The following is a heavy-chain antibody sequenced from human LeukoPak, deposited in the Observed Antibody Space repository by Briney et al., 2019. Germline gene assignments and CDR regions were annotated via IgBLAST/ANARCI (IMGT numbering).Heavy chain of an antibody. CDR2: ISAYNGNT. CDR3: ARDRYYYDSSGSDAFDI. Sequence: ASVKVSCKASGYTFTSYGISWVRQAPGQGLEWMGWISAYNGNTNYAQKLQGRVTMTTDTSTSTAYMELRSLRSDDTAVYYCARDRYYYDSSGSDAFDIWGQGTMVTVSS. J-gene: IGHJ3*02. V-gene: IGHV1-18*01. CDR1: GYTFTSYG. D-gene: IGHD3-22*01.